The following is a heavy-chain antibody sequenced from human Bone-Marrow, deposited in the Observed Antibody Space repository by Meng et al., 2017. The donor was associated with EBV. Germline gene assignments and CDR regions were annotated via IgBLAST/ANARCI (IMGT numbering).Heavy chain of an antibody. J-gene: IGHJ4*02. CDR3: ASESGRGYTPDY. Sequence: QVQLVEAGAEVKKPGSSVKVSCKTSGGTFSGDAISWVRQAPGQGLEWMGGLIPMLGAPNYAQKFQDRVTIIADKSTSIHYMELSSLRSDDTAVYYCASESGRGYTPDYWGRGTLVTVSS. CDR1: GGTFSGDA. V-gene: IGHV1-69*06. D-gene: IGHD3-10*01. CDR2: LIPMLGAP.